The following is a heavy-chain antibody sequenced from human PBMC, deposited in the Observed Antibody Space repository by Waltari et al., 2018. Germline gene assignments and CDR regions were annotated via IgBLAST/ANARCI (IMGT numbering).Heavy chain of an antibody. CDR1: GFTFSTYW. V-gene: IGHV3-7*01. CDR2: IRQDGSEI. Sequence: EVQLVESGGGLVQPGGSLRLSCAASGFTFSTYWLSWVRQGPGKGLEWVAKIRQDGSEIHFVDSMKGRFTISRDNAEKSLYLQMNSLRAEDTAVYYCARFVRYDILTGSPAYHFDYWGQGALVTVSS. J-gene: IGHJ4*02. CDR3: ARFVRYDILTGSPAYHFDY. D-gene: IGHD3-9*01.